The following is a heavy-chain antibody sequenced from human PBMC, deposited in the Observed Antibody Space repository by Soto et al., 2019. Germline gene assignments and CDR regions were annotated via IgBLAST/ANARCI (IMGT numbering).Heavy chain of an antibody. D-gene: IGHD1-26*01. J-gene: IGHJ6*02. CDR2: IIPIFGTA. CDR1: GGTFSSYA. CDR3: ARERLVVGANNYYYYGMDV. V-gene: IGHV1-69*12. Sequence: QVQLVQSGAEVKKPGSSVKVSCKASGGTFSSYAISWVRQAPGQGPEWMGGIIPIFGTANYAQKFQGRVTITADESTSTAYMELSSLRSEDTAVYYCARERLVVGANNYYYYGMDVWGQGTTVTVSS.